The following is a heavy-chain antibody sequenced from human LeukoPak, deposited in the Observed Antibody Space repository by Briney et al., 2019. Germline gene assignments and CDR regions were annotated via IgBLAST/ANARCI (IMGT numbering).Heavy chain of an antibody. V-gene: IGHV4-30-4*02. Sequence: SETLSLTCTLSGFTIISDDIYWIWIRQPPGQGLEWIGYIYDDGSTYYNPSLKSRVTISLDTSKNQFSLSLRAGTAAVSAVYYCARLTGIGEVFDSWGQGTLVTVSS. D-gene: IGHD1-14*01. CDR3: ARLTGIGEVFDS. J-gene: IGHJ4*02. CDR2: IYDDGST. CDR1: GFTIISDDIY.